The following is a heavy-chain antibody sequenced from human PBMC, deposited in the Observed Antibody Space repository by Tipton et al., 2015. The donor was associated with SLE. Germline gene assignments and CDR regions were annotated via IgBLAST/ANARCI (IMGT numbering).Heavy chain of an antibody. CDR2: IFYSGST. D-gene: IGHD6-19*01. V-gene: IGHV4-59*11. Sequence: TLSLTCTVSGGSISFHYWSWIRQPPGKGLEWIGYIFYSGSTNYNPSLKSRVTISVDTSKNQFSLKLSSVTAADTAVYYCAREQSPVALFDHWGQGTLVTVSS. CDR3: AREQSPVALFDH. J-gene: IGHJ4*02. CDR1: GGSISFHY.